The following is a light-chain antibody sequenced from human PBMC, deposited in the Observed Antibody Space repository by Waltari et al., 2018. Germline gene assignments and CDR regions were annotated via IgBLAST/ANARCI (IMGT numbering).Light chain of an antibody. CDR2: DVR. CDR3: SSYITSSTL. Sequence: QSALTQPASVSGSPAQSITISCTRTISYVGYNYVSWYQQFPGKPPKLVIYDVRHRPSGVPNRFAGSESGYTASLTISGLQAEDEADYLCSSYITSSTLFGGGTKLTVL. CDR1: ISYVGYNY. J-gene: IGLJ2*01. V-gene: IGLV2-14*01.